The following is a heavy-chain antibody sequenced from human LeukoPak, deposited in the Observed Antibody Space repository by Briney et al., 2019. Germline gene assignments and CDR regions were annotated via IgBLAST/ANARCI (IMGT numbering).Heavy chain of an antibody. CDR3: AKDLGGTRWLFYYGMDV. Sequence: GGSLRLSCAASGFTFSSYGMHWVRQAPGKGLEWVAVISYDGSDKYYADSVKGRFTISRGNSKNTLYLQMNSLRAEDTAVYYCAKDLGGTRWLFYYGMDVWGQGTTVTVSS. CDR1: GFTFSSYG. V-gene: IGHV3-30*18. D-gene: IGHD6-19*01. J-gene: IGHJ6*02. CDR2: ISYDGSDK.